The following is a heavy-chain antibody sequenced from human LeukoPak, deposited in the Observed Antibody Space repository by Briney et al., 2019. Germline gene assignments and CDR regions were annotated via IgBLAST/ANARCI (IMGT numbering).Heavy chain of an antibody. CDR1: GGSISSGGYY. CDR3: ARGHGGYCSGGSCYGPLTWFDP. J-gene: IGHJ5*02. Sequence: PSEALSLTCTVSGGSISSGGYYWSWIRQHPGKGLEWIGYIYNSGSTNYNPSLKSRVTISVDTSKNQFSLKLSSVTAADTAVYYCARGHGGYCSGGSCYGPLTWFDPWGQGTLVTVSS. D-gene: IGHD2-15*01. CDR2: IYNSGST. V-gene: IGHV4-31*03.